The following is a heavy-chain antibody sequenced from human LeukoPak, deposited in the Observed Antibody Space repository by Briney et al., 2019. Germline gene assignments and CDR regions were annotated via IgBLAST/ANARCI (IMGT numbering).Heavy chain of an antibody. CDR2: ISSSGSAI. Sequence: GGSLRLSCAASGFPLSSYSINWARQAPGKGLEWVSYISSSGSAIYYVDSVKGRFTVSRDNAKNSLFLQMNSPRAEDTAVYYCVRVKGSYFDYWGQGALVTVSS. D-gene: IGHD2-15*01. CDR1: GFPLSSYS. V-gene: IGHV3-48*01. J-gene: IGHJ4*02. CDR3: VRVKGSYFDY.